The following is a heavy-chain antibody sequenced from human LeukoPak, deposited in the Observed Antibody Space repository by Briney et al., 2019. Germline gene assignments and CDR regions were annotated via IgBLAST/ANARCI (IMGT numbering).Heavy chain of an antibody. CDR3: ASRLLTMGEGWFDP. CDR1: GGSISSYS. Sequence: SETLSLTCTGSGGSISSYSWSWIRQPPGKGLEWIGYIYDSWSTTYNPSLRSRVTISVDTSKDQFSLKLSSVTAADTAVYYCASRLLTMGEGWFDPWGQGTLVTVSS. CDR2: IYDSWST. D-gene: IGHD3-10*01. J-gene: IGHJ5*02. V-gene: IGHV4-59*01.